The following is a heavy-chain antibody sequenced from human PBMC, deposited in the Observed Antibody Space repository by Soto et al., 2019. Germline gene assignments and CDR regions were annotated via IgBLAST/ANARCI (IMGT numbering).Heavy chain of an antibody. Sequence: QVQLVESGGGVVQPGRPLRLSCAASGFTLSNYAMHWVRQAPGKGLEWVTVISYDGTNKYYADSVKGRFTISRDISENTVYLQMNSLRAEDTSVYYCARGDGDYYFYGIDVWGQGTTVTVSS. D-gene: IGHD3-10*01. CDR2: ISYDGTNK. V-gene: IGHV3-30-3*01. CDR3: ARGDGDYYFYGIDV. CDR1: GFTLSNYA. J-gene: IGHJ6*02.